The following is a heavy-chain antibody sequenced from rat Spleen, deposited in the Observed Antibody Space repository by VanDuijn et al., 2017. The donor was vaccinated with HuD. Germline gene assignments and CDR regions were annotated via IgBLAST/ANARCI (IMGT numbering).Heavy chain of an antibody. CDR1: GYSITSSYR. D-gene: IGHD1-10*01. J-gene: IGHJ2*01. Sequence: VQLQESGPGLVKPSQSLSLTCSVTGYSITSSYRWNWIRKFPGNKLEWMGYINRAGSTNYNPSLKSRISITRDTSKNQFFLQVNSVTTEDTATYYCARDNNYKAYWGQGVMVTVSS. CDR3: ARDNNYKAY. V-gene: IGHV3-3*01. CDR2: INRAGST.